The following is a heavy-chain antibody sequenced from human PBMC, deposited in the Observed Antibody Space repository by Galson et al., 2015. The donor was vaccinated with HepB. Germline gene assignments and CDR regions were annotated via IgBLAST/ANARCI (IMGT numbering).Heavy chain of an antibody. CDR2: ISSSSSYI. Sequence: SLRLSCEASGYTFTSYSMNWVRQAPGKGLEWVSSISSSSSYIYYTDSVKGRFTITRDNAKNTLYLQMNSLRAEDTAVYYCARDLDCGDYRTAFDIWGQGTMVIVSS. V-gene: IGHV3-21*01. J-gene: IGHJ3*02. CDR3: ARDLDCGDYRTAFDI. D-gene: IGHD4-17*01. CDR1: GYTFTSYS.